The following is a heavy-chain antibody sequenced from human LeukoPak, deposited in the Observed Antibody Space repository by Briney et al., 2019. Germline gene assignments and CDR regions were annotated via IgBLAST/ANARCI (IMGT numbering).Heavy chain of an antibody. J-gene: IGHJ4*02. D-gene: IGHD1-1*01. CDR3: ARVAKERVGGVYYFDY. CDR2: IGTAGDT. CDR1: GFTFSDYD. Sequence: PGGSLRLSSAASGFTFSDYDMHCVRQPTGKGLEWVAAIGTAGDTYYTGSVKGRFTISRENAKNSLYLQMNRPRAGDTAVYYCARVAKERVGGVYYFDYWGQGTLVTVSS. V-gene: IGHV3-13*01.